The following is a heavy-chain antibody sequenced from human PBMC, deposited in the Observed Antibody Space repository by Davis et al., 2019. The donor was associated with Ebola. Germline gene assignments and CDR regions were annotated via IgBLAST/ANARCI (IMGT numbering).Heavy chain of an antibody. D-gene: IGHD4-17*01. V-gene: IGHV3-15*01. CDR3: TRLDYGSDY. CDR1: GFTFSNAW. CDR2: IKSRTDGGTT. J-gene: IGHJ4*02. Sequence: GESLKISCAASGFTFSNAWMSWVRQAPGKRLEWVGRIKSRTDGGTTDYAAPVEGRFTISRDDSKNTLDLQLNSLLIEDTAVYYCTRLDYGSDYWGQGTLVIVSS.